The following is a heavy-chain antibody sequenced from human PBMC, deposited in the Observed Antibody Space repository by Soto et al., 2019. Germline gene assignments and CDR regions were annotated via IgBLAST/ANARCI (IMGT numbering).Heavy chain of an antibody. V-gene: IGHV4-59*01. D-gene: IGHD3-16*02. CDR2: IYYSGST. Sequence: PSETLSLTCTVSGGSISSYYWSWIRQPPGKGLEWIGYIYYSGSTNYNPSLKSRVTISVDTSKNQFSLKLSSVTAADTAVYYCASLGGVIPSYWGQGTLVTVSS. CDR3: ASLGGVIPSY. J-gene: IGHJ4*02. CDR1: GGSISSYY.